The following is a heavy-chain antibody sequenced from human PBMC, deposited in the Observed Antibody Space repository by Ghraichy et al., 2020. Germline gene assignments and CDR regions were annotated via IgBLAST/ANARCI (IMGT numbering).Heavy chain of an antibody. CDR1: GFTFSNYL. J-gene: IGHJ5*02. CDR2: INRDGSST. CDR3: ARDLWTEYTNSNGIDP. V-gene: IGHV3-74*01. D-gene: IGHD6-6*01. Sequence: GGSLRLSCAASGFTFSNYLMHWVRQAPGKGLVWVSRINRDGSSTRKADSVKGRFTISRDNAKNTLYLQMDSLRVEDTAVYYCARDLWTEYTNSNGIDPWGQGTLVTVSS.